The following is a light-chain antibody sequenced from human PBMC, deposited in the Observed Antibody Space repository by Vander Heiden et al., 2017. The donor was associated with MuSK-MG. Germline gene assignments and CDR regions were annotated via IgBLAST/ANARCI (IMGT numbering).Light chain of an antibody. CDR1: HSVSTH. CDR2: SAS. CDR3: QQSYTMPFT. V-gene: IGKV1-39*01. Sequence: IQMTQSTSSLSASVGDRVTISSRTSHSVSTHFSWYQQSPGKAPKLLIYSASTLQSGVPSRFSGSGSGTDFTLTITSLQPEDFATYYGQQSYTMPFTFGPGTKVDVK. J-gene: IGKJ3*01.